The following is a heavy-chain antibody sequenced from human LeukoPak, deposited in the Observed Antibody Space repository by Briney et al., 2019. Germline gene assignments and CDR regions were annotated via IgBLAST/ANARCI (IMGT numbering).Heavy chain of an antibody. CDR2: INHSRST. Sequence: SETLSLTCAVYGGSFGGYFWSWIRQSPGTGLEWIGEINHSRSTNYNPSLKSRVTISVDTSKNHFSLNLSSVTAADTAVYFCAGGRYGSGHSPDPPFDYWGQGTLVTVYS. J-gene: IGHJ4*02. D-gene: IGHD3-10*01. V-gene: IGHV4-34*01. CDR1: GGSFGGYF. CDR3: AGGRYGSGHSPDPPFDY.